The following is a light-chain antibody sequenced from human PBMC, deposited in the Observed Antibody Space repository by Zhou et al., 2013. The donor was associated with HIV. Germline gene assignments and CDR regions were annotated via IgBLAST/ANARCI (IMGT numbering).Light chain of an antibody. J-gene: IGKJ4*01. CDR2: AAS. Sequence: AIRITQSPSSLSASTGDTVNITCQTSQHIRSSLAWYRQKPGKVPELLIYAASNLQRGVPSRFSGSGSGTGFTLTISCLQSEDLATFYXQQYDAFPLTFGGGPRWTSN. V-gene: IGKV1-8*01. CDR1: QHIRSS. CDR3: QQYDAFPLT.